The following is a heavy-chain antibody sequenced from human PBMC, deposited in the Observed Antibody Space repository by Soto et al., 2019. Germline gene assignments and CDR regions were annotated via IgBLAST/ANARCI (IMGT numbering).Heavy chain of an antibody. D-gene: IGHD6-19*01. CDR2: IVPIYGTT. V-gene: IGHV1-69*01. CDR3: ATNPLGSASQGDV. CDR1: RGTFSSHS. J-gene: IGHJ6*02. Sequence: QVQLVQSGTEVKKPGSSVKVSCKASRGTFSSHSLSWVRQAPGQGLEWMGGIVPIYGTTIYAQQFQGRVTLSADESTSTSYMEMTSLRSQDTAVYYCATNPLGSASQGDVWGQGTTVTVSS.